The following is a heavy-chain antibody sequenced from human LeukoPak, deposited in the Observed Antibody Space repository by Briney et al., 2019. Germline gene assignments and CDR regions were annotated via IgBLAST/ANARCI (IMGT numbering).Heavy chain of an antibody. CDR2: INPSGGST. V-gene: IGHV1-46*01. CDR1: GYTFTSYY. Sequence: ASVKVSCKASGYTFTSYYIHWVRQAPGQGLEWMGIINPSGGSTSYQQNFQGRVTMTRDTSTTTVYMELSSLRSDDTAVYYCARDADDFSGYSNFDYWGQGTLVTVSS. D-gene: IGHD3-22*01. CDR3: ARDADDFSGYSNFDY. J-gene: IGHJ4*02.